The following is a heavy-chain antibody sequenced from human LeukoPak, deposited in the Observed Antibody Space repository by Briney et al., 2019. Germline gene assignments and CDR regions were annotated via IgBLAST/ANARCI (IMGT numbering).Heavy chain of an antibody. D-gene: IGHD3-16*02. J-gene: IGHJ4*02. CDR1: GFTFSSYS. CDR3: ARDHDDYVWGSYRYYFPD. CDR2: ISSSSSYI. Sequence: KPGGSLRLSCAASGFTFSSYSMNWVRQAPGKGLEWVSSISSSSSYIYYADSVKGRFTISRDNAKNSLYLQMNSLRAEDTAVYYCARDHDDYVWGSYRYYFPDWGQGTLVTVSS. V-gene: IGHV3-21*01.